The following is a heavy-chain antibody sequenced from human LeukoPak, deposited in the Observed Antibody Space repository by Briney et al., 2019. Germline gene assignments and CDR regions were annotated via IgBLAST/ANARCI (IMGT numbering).Heavy chain of an antibody. CDR1: GFTFSSYS. CDR3: ARVIIGGVVIPGYSDY. D-gene: IGHD3-3*01. Sequence: GGSLRLSCAAAGFTFSSYSMNWVRQAPGKGLEWVSSISSSSSYIYYADSVKGRFTISRDNAKNSLYLQMNSLRAEDTAVYYCARVIIGGVVIPGYSDYCGQGTLVTVSS. V-gene: IGHV3-21*01. J-gene: IGHJ4*02. CDR2: ISSSSSYI.